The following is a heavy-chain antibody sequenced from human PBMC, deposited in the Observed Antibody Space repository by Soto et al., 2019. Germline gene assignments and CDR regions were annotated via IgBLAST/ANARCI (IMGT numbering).Heavy chain of an antibody. D-gene: IGHD5-18*01. CDR1: GGTFSKEA. Sequence: QVQLVQSGAEVKKPGSSVTVSCKTSGGTFSKEAINWVHQPPGQGLKGLGWPIHVFGSPIYAQRFQGRIRITADESTSTAFMDLSSLRSEDTAVYYCTRVLGYTFEPGKTRYYAMDVWGQGTTVSVSS. V-gene: IGHV1-69*01. CDR3: TRVLGYTFEPGKTRYYAMDV. CDR2: PIHVFGSP. J-gene: IGHJ6*02.